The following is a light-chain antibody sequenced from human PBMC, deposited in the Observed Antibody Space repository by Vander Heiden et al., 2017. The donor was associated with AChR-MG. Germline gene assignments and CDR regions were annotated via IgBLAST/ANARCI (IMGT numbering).Light chain of an antibody. CDR3: QQSYSTPPWT. CDR2: VAS. Sequence: DIQLTQSPSSLSASVGDRVTITCRASQSLSTYLNWYQQKPGEAPTLLIYVASNLQSGVPSRFRGSGSGTDFTLTIRNLQPEDSAVYYCQQSYSTPPWTFGQGTKVEI. V-gene: IGKV1-39*01. CDR1: QSLSTY. J-gene: IGKJ1*01.